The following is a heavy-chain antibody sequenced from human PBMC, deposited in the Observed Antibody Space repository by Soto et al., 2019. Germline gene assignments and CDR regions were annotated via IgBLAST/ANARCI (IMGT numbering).Heavy chain of an antibody. CDR1: GGTFSSYA. CDR2: IIPIFGTA. CDR3: ARDQDSGYVIKLLSFYNMDV. V-gene: IGHV1-69*12. J-gene: IGHJ6*02. Sequence: QVQLVQSGAEVKKPGSSVKVSCKASGGTFSSYAISWVRQAPGQGLEWMGGIIPIFGTANYAQKLQGRVTITADESTSTAYMERSSLRSEDTAVYYCARDQDSGYVIKLLSFYNMDVWGQGTTVTVS. D-gene: IGHD5-12*01.